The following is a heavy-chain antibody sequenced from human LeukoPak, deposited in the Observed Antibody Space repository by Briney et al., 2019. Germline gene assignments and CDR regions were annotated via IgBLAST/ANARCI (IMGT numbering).Heavy chain of an antibody. CDR2: MNPNSGNT. Sequence: WASVKVSCKASGYTFTGYYMHWVRQAPGQGLEWMGWMNPNSGNTGYAQKFQGRVTMTRNTSISTAYMELSSLRSEDTAVYYCARGMLSPMVRGVIVYWVQGTLVTVSS. CDR1: GYTFTGYY. J-gene: IGHJ4*02. CDR3: ARGMLSPMVRGVIVY. D-gene: IGHD3-10*01. V-gene: IGHV1-8*02.